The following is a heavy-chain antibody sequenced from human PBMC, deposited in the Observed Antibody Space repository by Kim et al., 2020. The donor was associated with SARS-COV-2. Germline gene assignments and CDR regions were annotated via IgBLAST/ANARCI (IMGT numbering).Heavy chain of an antibody. J-gene: IGHJ4*02. Sequence: NCNPSLKSRVTISLDTSKNQFSLKLSSVTAADTAVYYCARHGRDGYNLDYWGQGTLVTVSS. D-gene: IGHD5-12*01. CDR3: ARHGRDGYNLDY. V-gene: IGHV4-59*08.